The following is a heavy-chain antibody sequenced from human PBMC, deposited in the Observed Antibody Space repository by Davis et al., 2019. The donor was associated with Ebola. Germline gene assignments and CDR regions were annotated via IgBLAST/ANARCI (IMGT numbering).Heavy chain of an antibody. D-gene: IGHD1-26*01. Sequence: PGGSLRLSCAVPGFAVSSNSLNWVRQAPGKGLEWVSNIYSGGSTYYADPVKGRFTISRDDSKNTVYLQMNSLRAEDTAIYYCVRERGEWEFVAYNYYGMDVWGQGTTVTVSS. CDR3: VRERGEWEFVAYNYYGMDV. J-gene: IGHJ6*02. CDR2: IYSGGST. CDR1: GFAVSSNS. V-gene: IGHV3-53*01.